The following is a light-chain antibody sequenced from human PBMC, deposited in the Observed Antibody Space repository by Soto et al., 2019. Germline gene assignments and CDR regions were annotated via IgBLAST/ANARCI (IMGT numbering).Light chain of an antibody. J-gene: IGKJ1*01. CDR2: DAS. V-gene: IGKV3-11*01. CDR1: QSVSMY. CDR3: LQRNNGPPWT. Sequence: EIVLTQSPATLSFSPGERATLSYRASQSVSMYLAWYQQKPGQAPRLLIYDASNRGTGIPASFSGSGSGTDFTRPIRSLEPEDFAVYYGLQRNNGPPWTLCQGSKVEIK.